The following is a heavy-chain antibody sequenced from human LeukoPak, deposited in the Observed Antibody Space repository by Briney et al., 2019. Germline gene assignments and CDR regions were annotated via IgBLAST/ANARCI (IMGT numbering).Heavy chain of an antibody. Sequence: ASVKVSCKASGYTFTSYDVNWVRQATGQGLEWMGWMNPNSGNTGYAQKFQGRVTMTRNTSISTAYMELSSLRSEDTAVYYCARAELLWFGSGFDPWGQGTLVTVSS. CDR2: MNPNSGNT. V-gene: IGHV1-8*01. CDR3: ARAELLWFGSGFDP. J-gene: IGHJ5*02. CDR1: GYTFTSYD. D-gene: IGHD3-10*01.